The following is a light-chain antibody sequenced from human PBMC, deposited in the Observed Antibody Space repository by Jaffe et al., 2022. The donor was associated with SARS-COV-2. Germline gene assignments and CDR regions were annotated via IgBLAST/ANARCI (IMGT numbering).Light chain of an antibody. V-gene: IGLV8-61*01. CDR2: NTN. CDR1: SDSVSSSYQ. J-gene: IGLJ3*02. Sequence: QTVVTQEPSFSVSPGGTVTLTCGLSSDSVSSSYQCNWYQQTPGQAPRTLIYNTNTRSSGVPDRFSGSILGNKAALTITGAQADDESDYYCMLYMGSGSWVFGGGTKLTVL. CDR3: MLYMGSGSWV.